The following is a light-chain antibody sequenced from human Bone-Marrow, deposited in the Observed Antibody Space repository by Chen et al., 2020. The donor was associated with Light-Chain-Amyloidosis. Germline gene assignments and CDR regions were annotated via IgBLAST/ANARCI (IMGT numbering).Light chain of an antibody. CDR3: QVWDRSSDRPV. J-gene: IGLJ3*02. CDR1: NIGSTS. CDR2: DDS. Sequence: SYVLTQPSSVSVAPGQTATIACGGNNIGSTSVHWYQQTPGQAPLLVVYDDSDRPSGIPVRLSGSKAGNRATLTSSRVEAGDEADYYWQVWDRSSDRPVFGGGTKLNVL. V-gene: IGLV3-21*02.